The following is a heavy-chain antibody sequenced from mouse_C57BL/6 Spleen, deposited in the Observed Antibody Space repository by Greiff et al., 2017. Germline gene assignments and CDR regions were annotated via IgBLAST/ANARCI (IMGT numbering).Heavy chain of an antibody. J-gene: IGHJ2*01. Sequence: QVQLQQPGAELVRPGTSVKLSCKASGYTFTSYWMHWVKQRPGRGLEWIGVIDPSDSHTNYNQKFKGKATVTVDTSSSTAFMQLSSLTSEDSAVYYCASKLVFDYWGQGTTLTVSS. CDR3: ASKLVFDY. D-gene: IGHD4-1*01. CDR2: IDPSDSHT. CDR1: GYTFTSYW. V-gene: IGHV1-59*01.